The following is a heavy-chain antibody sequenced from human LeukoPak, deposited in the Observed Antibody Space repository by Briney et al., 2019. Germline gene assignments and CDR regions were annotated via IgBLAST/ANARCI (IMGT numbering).Heavy chain of an antibody. CDR3: AREGTGGFDP. V-gene: IGHV4-30-2*01. CDR2: IYHSGST. Sequence: SQTLSLTCAVSGGSISSGGYSWSWIRQPPGKGLEWIGYIYHSGSTYYNPSLKSRVTISVDRSKNQFPLKLSSVTAADTAVYYCAREGTGGFDPWGQGTLVTVSS. CDR1: GGSISSGGYS. J-gene: IGHJ5*02. D-gene: IGHD1-26*01.